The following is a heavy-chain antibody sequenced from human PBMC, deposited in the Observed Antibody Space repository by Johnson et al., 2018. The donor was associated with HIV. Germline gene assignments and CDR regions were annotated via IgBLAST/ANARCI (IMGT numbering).Heavy chain of an antibody. CDR1: GFTFSSYA. J-gene: IGHJ3*02. CDR3: ARGRMRGGYNSVDAFDI. CDR2: ISSNGGST. Sequence: VQLVESGGGLVQPGGSLRLSCAASGFTFSSYAMHWVRQAPGKGLEYVSAISSNGGSTYYANSVKGRFTISRDNSKNTLYLQMGSLRAEDVAVEYCARGRMRGGYNSVDAFDIWGQGTMVTVSS. V-gene: IGHV3-64*01. D-gene: IGHD5-24*01.